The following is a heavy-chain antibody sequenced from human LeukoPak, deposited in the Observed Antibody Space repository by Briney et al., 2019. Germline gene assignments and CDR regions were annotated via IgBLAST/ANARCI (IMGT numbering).Heavy chain of an antibody. CDR1: GYTFTGYY. J-gene: IGHJ2*01. CDR3: ARGKSTQYSSSWYEGPRYFDL. V-gene: IGHV1-2*04. CDR2: INPNSGGT. Sequence: ASVKVSCKASGYTFTGYYMHWVRQAPGQGLEWMGWINPNSGGTNYAQKFQGWVTMTRDTSISTAYMELSRLRSDDTAVYYCARGKSTQYSSSWYEGPRYFDLWGRGTLVTVSS. D-gene: IGHD6-13*01.